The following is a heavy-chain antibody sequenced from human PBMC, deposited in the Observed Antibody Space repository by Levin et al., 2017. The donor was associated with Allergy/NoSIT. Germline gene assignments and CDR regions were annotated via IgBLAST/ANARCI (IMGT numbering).Heavy chain of an antibody. CDR2: ISYDGSNK. J-gene: IGHJ4*02. D-gene: IGHD3-10*01. CDR3: AREPLNYYGSGSPDY. Sequence: PGGSLRLSCAASGFTFSSYAMHWVRQAPGKGLEWVAVISYDGSNKYYADSVKGRFTISRDNSKNTLYLQMNSLRAEDTAVCYCAREPLNYYGSGSPDYWGQGTLVTVSS. V-gene: IGHV3-30*04. CDR1: GFTFSSYA.